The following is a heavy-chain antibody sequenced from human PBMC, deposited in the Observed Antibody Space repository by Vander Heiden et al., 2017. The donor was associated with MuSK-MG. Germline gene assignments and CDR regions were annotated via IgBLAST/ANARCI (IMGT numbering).Heavy chain of an antibody. CDR2: IYYSGVT. Sequence: QLQLQESGPGLVTPSETLSLPCTVSGGSISSSSYYWGWRRQRPGKGLEWIGSIYYSGVTSDKPSLKCRVTISVCTSKNQSSLKLSSLPAADTAVYDCAKYYDDSGYYFTWGQGTLVTVSS. CDR3: AKYYDDSGYYFT. D-gene: IGHD3-22*01. J-gene: IGHJ1*01. V-gene: IGHV4-39*07. CDR1: GGSISSSSYY.